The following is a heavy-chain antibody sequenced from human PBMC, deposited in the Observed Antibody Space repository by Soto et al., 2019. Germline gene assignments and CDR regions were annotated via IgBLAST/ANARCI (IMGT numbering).Heavy chain of an antibody. CDR1: GFTFSSHS. Sequence: GGSLRLSCAASGFTFSSHSMNWVRQAPGKGLEWVSSISSSSSYIYYADSVKGRFTISRDNAKNLVYLQMNSLRAEDTAGYYCARLDRGSIDYWGRGSLVTGYS. CDR3: ARLDRGSIDY. V-gene: IGHV3-21*01. J-gene: IGHJ4*02. D-gene: IGHD3-10*01. CDR2: ISSSSSYI.